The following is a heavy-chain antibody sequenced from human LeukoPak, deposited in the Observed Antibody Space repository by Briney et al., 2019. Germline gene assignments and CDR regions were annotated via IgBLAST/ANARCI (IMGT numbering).Heavy chain of an antibody. V-gene: IGHV3-23*01. D-gene: IGHD3-16*01. Sequence: GGSLRLSCAASGVTFSTFGMTWVRQAPGKGLEWVSGIRGSGASTYYADSVKGRFTISRDNSKNTLYLRMNSLRAEDTAVYYCAKLIWGSDIGDYWGRGTLVTVSS. CDR2: IRGSGAST. CDR1: GVTFSTFG. J-gene: IGHJ4*02. CDR3: AKLIWGSDIGDY.